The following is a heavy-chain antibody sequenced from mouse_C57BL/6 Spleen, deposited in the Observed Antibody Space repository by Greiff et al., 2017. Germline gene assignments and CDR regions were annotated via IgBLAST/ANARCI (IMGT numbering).Heavy chain of an antibody. V-gene: IGHV3-5*01. Sequence: EVKLQESGPGLVQPSQTVFLTCTVTGISITTGNYRWSWIRQFPGNKLEWIGYIYYSGTITYNPSLTSRTTITRDTPKNQLFLEMNSLTAEDTATYYCAREGYYYAMDYWGQGTSVTVSS. CDR1: GISITTGNYR. CDR2: IYYSGTI. J-gene: IGHJ4*01. CDR3: AREGYYYAMDY.